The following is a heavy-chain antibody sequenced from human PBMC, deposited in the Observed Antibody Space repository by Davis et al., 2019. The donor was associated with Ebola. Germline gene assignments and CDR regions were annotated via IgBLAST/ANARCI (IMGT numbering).Heavy chain of an antibody. CDR3: ARLNQDPLMVLHHFDS. D-gene: IGHD3-10*01. V-gene: IGHV6-1*01. J-gene: IGHJ4*02. CDR1: GDSVSSNRGA. Sequence: SQTLSLTCAISGDSVSSNRGAWNWIRQSPSRGLEWLGRTYYRSKWYNDYAVSVKSRITINPDPSKNQFSLKLISVTAADTAIYYCARLNQDPLMVLHHFDSWGQGTRVTVSS. CDR2: TYYRSKWYN.